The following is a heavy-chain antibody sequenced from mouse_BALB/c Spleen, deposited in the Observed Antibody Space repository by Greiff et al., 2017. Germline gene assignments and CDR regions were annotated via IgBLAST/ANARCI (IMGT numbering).Heavy chain of an antibody. V-gene: IGHV5-12-1*01. CDR2: ISSGGGST. CDR1: GFAFSSYD. CDR3: ARRGGYAMDY. J-gene: IGHJ4*01. Sequence: EVQRVESGGGLVKPGGSLKLSCAASGFAFSSYDMSWVRQTPEKRLEWVAYISSGGGSTYYPDTVKGRFTISRDNAKNTLYLQMSSLKSEDTAMYYCARRGGYAMDYWGQGTSVTVSS.